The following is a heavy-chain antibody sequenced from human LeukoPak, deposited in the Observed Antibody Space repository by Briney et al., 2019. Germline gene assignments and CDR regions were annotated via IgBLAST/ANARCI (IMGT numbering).Heavy chain of an antibody. J-gene: IGHJ4*02. Sequence: ASVKVSCKASGYTFTSYDINWVRQATGQGLEWMGWMNPNSGNTDYAQKLQGRVTMTTDTSTSTAYMELRSLRSDDTAVYYCAREGYSSGYYYWNYWGQGTLVTVSS. CDR2: MNPNSGNT. CDR1: GYTFTSYD. V-gene: IGHV1-8*01. CDR3: AREGYSSGYYYWNY. D-gene: IGHD3-22*01.